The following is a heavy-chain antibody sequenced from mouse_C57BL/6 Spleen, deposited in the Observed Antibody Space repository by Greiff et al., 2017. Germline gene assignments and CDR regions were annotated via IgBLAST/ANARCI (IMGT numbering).Heavy chain of an antibody. J-gene: IGHJ4*01. D-gene: IGHD2-14*01. CDR3: ASYYRDDRGYAMDY. Sequence: QVQLQQPGAELVKPGASVKVSCKASGYTFTSSWMHWVKQRPGQGLEWIGRIHPSDSDTPYNQKFKGTAPLTVANSSSTAYMQLSSLTSEDSAVYYCASYYRDDRGYAMDYWGQGTSVTVSA. CDR1: GYTFTSSW. CDR2: IHPSDSDT. V-gene: IGHV1-74*01.